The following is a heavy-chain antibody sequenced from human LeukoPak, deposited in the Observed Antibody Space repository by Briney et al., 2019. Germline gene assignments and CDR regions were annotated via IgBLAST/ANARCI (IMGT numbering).Heavy chain of an antibody. Sequence: AGGSLRLSCAASGXMFDDYGMSWVRQAPGKGLEWVSGINWNGGRTGYADSVKGRFTISRDNAKNSLYLQMNSLRAEDTALYYCARDYDYGDYPGYWGQGTLVTVSS. V-gene: IGHV3-20*04. J-gene: IGHJ4*02. D-gene: IGHD4-17*01. CDR2: INWNGGRT. CDR3: ARDYDYGDYPGY. CDR1: GXMFDDYG.